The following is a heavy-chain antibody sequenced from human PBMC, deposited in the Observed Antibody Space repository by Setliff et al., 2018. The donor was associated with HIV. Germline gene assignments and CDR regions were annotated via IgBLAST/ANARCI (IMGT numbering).Heavy chain of an antibody. J-gene: IGHJ6*02. V-gene: IGHV1-69*10. Sequence: GASVKVSCKASGDTFNSYTFTWVRQAPGQGPEWMGGIITILGIPNYAPKFQHRVTISADESTKTIYMELSSLRSEDTAVYYCGASQDSYSYLGYYYSGVNVWGQGTTVTVSS. D-gene: IGHD3-16*01. CDR1: GDTFNSYT. CDR2: IITILGIP. CDR3: GASQDSYSYLGYYYSGVNV.